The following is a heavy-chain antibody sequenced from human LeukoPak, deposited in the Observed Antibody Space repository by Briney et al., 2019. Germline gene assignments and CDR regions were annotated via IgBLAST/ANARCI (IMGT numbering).Heavy chain of an antibody. J-gene: IGHJ3*02. Sequence: PSETLSLTCTVSGGSISSGDYYWSWIRQPPGKGLEWIGYIYYSGSTYYNPSLKSQVTISVDTSKNQFSLKLSSVTAADTALYFRARDGIRYCSSTSCYVGAFDIWGQGTMVTVSS. D-gene: IGHD2-2*01. CDR3: ARDGIRYCSSTSCYVGAFDI. V-gene: IGHV4-30-4*01. CDR2: IYYSGST. CDR1: GGSISSGDYY.